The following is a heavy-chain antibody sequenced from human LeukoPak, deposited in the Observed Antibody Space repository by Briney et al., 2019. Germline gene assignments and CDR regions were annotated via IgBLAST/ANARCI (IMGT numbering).Heavy chain of an antibody. V-gene: IGHV3-7*01. CDR3: AREVVPAAILDY. J-gene: IGHJ4*02. CDR2: INHNGNVN. CDR1: GFTFSSYW. Sequence: GGSLRLSCAASGFTFSSYWMNWARQAPGKGLEWVASINHNGNVNYYVDSVKGRFTISRDNAKNSLYLQMNSLRAEDTAVYYCAREVVPAAILDYWGQGTLVTVSS. D-gene: IGHD2-2*01.